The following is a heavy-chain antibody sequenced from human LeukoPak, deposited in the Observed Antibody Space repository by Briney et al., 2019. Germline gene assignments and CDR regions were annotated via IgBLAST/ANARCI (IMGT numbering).Heavy chain of an antibody. D-gene: IGHD3-3*01. CDR3: ARITIFGVVTDADYFDY. V-gene: IGHV4-39*07. Sequence: SETLSLTCTVSGGSFSSYFWSWIRQPPGKGLEWIGSIYYSGSTYYNPSLKSRVTISVDTSKNQFSLKLSSVTAADTAVYYCARITIFGVVTDADYFDYWGQGTLVTVSS. CDR2: IYYSGST. J-gene: IGHJ4*02. CDR1: GGSFSSYF.